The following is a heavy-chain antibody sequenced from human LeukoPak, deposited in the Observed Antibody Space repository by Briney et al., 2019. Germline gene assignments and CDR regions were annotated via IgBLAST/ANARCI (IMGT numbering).Heavy chain of an antibody. V-gene: IGHV3-23*01. CDR2: ISGSGDNT. CDR3: ARDHYYDSSGYYGY. CDR1: GFTFSSHG. J-gene: IGHJ4*02. Sequence: PGGSLRLSCAASGFTFSSHGMSWVRQAPGKGLEWVSTISGSGDNTYYADSVKGRFTISRDNSKNTLYLQMNSLRAEDTAVYYCARDHYYDSSGYYGYWGQGTLVTVSS. D-gene: IGHD3-22*01.